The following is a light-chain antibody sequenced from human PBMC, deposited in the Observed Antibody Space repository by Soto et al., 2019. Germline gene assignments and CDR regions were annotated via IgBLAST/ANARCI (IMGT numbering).Light chain of an antibody. CDR1: SSNIGTST. Sequence: QSVLTQPSSVSGTPGQRVTISCSGGSSNIGTSTVNWYHQVPGTAPKLLLYSTNQRPSGVPERFSGSTSGTSASLAINGLQSEDEGVFLCAAWDDSQNGPVFGGGTKLTVL. CDR3: AAWDDSQNGPV. J-gene: IGLJ3*02. V-gene: IGLV1-44*01. CDR2: STN.